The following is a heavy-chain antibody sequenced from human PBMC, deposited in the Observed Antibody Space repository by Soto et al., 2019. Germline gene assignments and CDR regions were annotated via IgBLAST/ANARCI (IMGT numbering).Heavy chain of an antibody. D-gene: IGHD3-22*01. CDR1: GFTFSSYA. Sequence: GGSLRLSCAASGFTFSSYAMSWVRQAPGKGLEWVSAISGSGGSTYYADSVKGRFTISRDNSKNTLYLQMNSLRAEDTAVYYCEKDLSGYLQGNWLDPWGQGTLVTVYS. J-gene: IGHJ5*02. CDR2: ISGSGGST. CDR3: EKDLSGYLQGNWLDP. V-gene: IGHV3-23*01.